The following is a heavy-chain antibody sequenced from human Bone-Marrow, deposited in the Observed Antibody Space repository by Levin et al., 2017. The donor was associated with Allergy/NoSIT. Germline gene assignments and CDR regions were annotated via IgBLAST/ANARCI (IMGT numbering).Heavy chain of an antibody. D-gene: IGHD5-12*01. CDR3: AKKLPADIVATDVHFDY. CDR1: GYTFSSYA. J-gene: IGHJ4*02. CDR2: ISGSGDST. Sequence: GGSLRLSCAASGYTFSSYAMSWVRQAPGKGLEWVSGISGSGDSTYYADSVKGRFTISRDNSKNTLYLQMNNLRAEDTAVYYCAKKLPADIVATDVHFDYWGQGTLVTVSS. V-gene: IGHV3-23*01.